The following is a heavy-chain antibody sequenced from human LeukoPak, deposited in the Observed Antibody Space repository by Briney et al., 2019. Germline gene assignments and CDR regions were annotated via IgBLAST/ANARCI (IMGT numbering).Heavy chain of an antibody. CDR1: GGSISSHY. J-gene: IGHJ4*02. CDR2: IYYSGST. Sequence: PSETLSLTCTVSGGSISSHYWSWIRQPPGKGLEWIGYIYYSGSTYYNPSLKSRVTISVDTSKNQFSLKLSSVTAADTAVYYCARVGGVVPAAILYWGQGTLVTVSS. V-gene: IGHV4-59*11. D-gene: IGHD2-2*01. CDR3: ARVGGVVPAAILY.